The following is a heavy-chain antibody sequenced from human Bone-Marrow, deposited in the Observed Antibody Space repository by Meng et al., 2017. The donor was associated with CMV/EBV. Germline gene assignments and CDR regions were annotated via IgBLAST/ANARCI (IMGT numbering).Heavy chain of an antibody. D-gene: IGHD2-15*01. CDR2: ITYDGSNK. CDR1: GFTFSSYA. CDR3: AKDRRPSTLPSGSPLG. V-gene: IGHV3-30*04. J-gene: IGHJ4*02. Sequence: GESLKISCAASGFTFSSYAMHWVRQAPGKGLEWVAVITYDGSNKYYADSVKGRFTISRDNSKNTLYLQMNSLRTEDTAVYYCAKDRRPSTLPSGSPLGWGQGTRVTVSS.